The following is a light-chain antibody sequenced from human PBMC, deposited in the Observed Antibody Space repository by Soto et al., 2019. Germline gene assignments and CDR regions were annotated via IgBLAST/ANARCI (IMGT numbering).Light chain of an antibody. J-gene: IGKJ4*01. CDR2: GAS. Sequence: EIVLMQSPGTLSLSPGERATLSCRASQSISSNYLAWYQQKPGQAPRLLIDGASSRATGIPDRFSGSWSGTDFTLTISRLEPEDFAVYYCQRYGSSPPLTFGGGTKVEIK. V-gene: IGKV3-20*01. CDR3: QRYGSSPPLT. CDR1: QSISSNY.